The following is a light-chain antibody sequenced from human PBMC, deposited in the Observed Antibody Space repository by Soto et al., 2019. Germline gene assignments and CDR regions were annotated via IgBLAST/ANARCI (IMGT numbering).Light chain of an antibody. Sequence: QSVLTQPASVSGSPGQSITISCTGTSSDVGGFNYVSWYQLHPGKAPKLMIYDVNNRPSGISNRFSGSKSGNTVSLTISGLQAEDEAYYYCSSYTSSSTWVFGGGTKLTVL. CDR1: SSDVGGFNY. CDR3: SSYTSSSTWV. V-gene: IGLV2-14*03. J-gene: IGLJ3*02. CDR2: DVN.